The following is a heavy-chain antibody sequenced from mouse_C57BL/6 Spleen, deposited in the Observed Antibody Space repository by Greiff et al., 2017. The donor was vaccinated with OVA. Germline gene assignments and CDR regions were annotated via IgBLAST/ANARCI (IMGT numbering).Heavy chain of an antibody. CDR1: GYSITSGYY. CDR2: ISYDGSN. Sequence: EVQLQESGPGLVKPSQSLSLTCSVTGYSITSGYYWNWIRQFPGNKLEWMGYISYDGSNNYNPSLKNRISITRDTSKNQFFLKLNSVTTEDTATYYCARASSGPFDYWGQGTTLTVSS. V-gene: IGHV3-6*01. D-gene: IGHD3-2*02. CDR3: ARASSGPFDY. J-gene: IGHJ2*01.